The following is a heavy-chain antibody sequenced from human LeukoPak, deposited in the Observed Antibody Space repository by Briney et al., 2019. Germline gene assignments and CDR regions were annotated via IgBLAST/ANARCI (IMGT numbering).Heavy chain of an antibody. CDR3: ARRGYCGNTSCYRPRDDAFDI. V-gene: IGHV1-46*01. D-gene: IGHD2-2*02. Sequence: ASVKVSCKASGYTFTRYYMHWVRQAPGQGLEWMGIINPSGGSTVYAQTFQGRVTITRDTSTNIVYMELSSLRSDDTAVYYCARRGYCGNTSCYRPRDDAFDIWGQGTMVTVSS. CDR1: GYTFTRYY. CDR2: INPSGGST. J-gene: IGHJ3*02.